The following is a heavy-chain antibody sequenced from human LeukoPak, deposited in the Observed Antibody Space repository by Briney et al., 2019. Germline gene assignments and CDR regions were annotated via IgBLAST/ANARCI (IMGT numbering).Heavy chain of an antibody. CDR2: ISDNGDYT. D-gene: IGHD5-24*01. V-gene: IGHV3-23*01. J-gene: IGHJ4*02. CDR3: AKGTPRDGYNSGYFDY. Sequence: GGSLRLSCAASGFTLSSYAMSWVRQAPGKGLEWVSIISDNGDYTYYADSVKGRFTISRDNSKNTLYLQMNSLRAEDTAVYYCAKGTPRDGYNSGYFDYWGQGTLVTVSS. CDR1: GFTLSSYA.